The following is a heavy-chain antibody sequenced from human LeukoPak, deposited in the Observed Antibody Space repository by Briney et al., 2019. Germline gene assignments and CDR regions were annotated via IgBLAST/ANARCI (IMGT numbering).Heavy chain of an antibody. V-gene: IGHV3-9*01. CDR1: GFTFDDYA. Sequence: PGGSLRLSCAASGFTFDDYAMHWVRQAQGKGLEWVSGISWNSGSIGYADSVKGRFTISRDNAKNSLYLQMNSLRAEDTALYYCAKISNSGYIDYWGQGTLVTVSS. CDR2: ISWNSGSI. D-gene: IGHD3-10*01. CDR3: AKISNSGYIDY. J-gene: IGHJ4*02.